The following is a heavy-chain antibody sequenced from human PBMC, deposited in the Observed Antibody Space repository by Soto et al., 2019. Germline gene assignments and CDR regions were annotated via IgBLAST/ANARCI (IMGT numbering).Heavy chain of an antibody. V-gene: IGHV4-59*01. CDR2: IYYSGST. CDR3: ARAIPYSSSVIDY. CDR1: GGSISSYY. Sequence: SETLSLTCTVSGGSISSYYWSWIRQPPGKGLEWIGYIYYSGSTNYNPSLKSRVTISVDTSKNQFSLKLSSVTAADTAVYYCARAIPYSSSVIDYWGQGTLVTLSS. D-gene: IGHD6-6*01. J-gene: IGHJ4*02.